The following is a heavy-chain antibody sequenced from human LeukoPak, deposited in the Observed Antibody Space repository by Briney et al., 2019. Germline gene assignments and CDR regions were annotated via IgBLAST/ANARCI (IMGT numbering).Heavy chain of an antibody. CDR3: AKLGYCSSTSCPTPIFDY. CDR1: VFTFSSYG. Sequence: GWSLRLSCAASVFTFSSYGMHWVRQAPGKGLEWVAVISYDGSNKYYADSVKGRFTISRDNSKNTLYLQMNSLRAEDTAVYYCAKLGYCSSTSCPTPIFDYWGQGTLVTVSS. D-gene: IGHD2-2*01. V-gene: IGHV3-30*18. J-gene: IGHJ4*02. CDR2: ISYDGSNK.